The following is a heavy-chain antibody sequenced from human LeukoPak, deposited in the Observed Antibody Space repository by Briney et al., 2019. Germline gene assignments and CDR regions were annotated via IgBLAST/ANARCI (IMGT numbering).Heavy chain of an antibody. D-gene: IGHD6-19*01. J-gene: IGHJ4*02. Sequence: GRSLRLSCAASGFTFSSYGMHWVRQAPGKGLEWVATISYDGGNEDYVDSVKGRCTISRDNSKSTLYLQLNSLRAEDTAVYYCAKDRRSSGWYYFDYWGQGTLVTVSS. CDR1: GFTFSSYG. CDR2: ISYDGGNE. CDR3: AKDRRSSGWYYFDY. V-gene: IGHV3-30*18.